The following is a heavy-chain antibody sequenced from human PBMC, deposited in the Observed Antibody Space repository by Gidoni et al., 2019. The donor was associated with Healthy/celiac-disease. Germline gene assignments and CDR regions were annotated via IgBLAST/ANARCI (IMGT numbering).Heavy chain of an antibody. D-gene: IGHD2-2*01. CDR1: GGSFTSYA. CDR2: IIPIFGTA. V-gene: IGHV1-69*01. Sequence: QVQLVQSGAEVKKPGSSVKVSCKAAGGSFTSYAISWVRQAPGQGLEWMGGIIPIFGTANYAQKFQGRVTITADESTSTAYMELSSLRSEDTAVYYCARSPRLSLPSYYYYYGMDVWGQGTTVTVSS. CDR3: ARSPRLSLPSYYYYYGMDV. J-gene: IGHJ6*02.